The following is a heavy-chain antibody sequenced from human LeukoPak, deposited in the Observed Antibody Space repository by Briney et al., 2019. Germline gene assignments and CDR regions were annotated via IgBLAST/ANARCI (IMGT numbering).Heavy chain of an antibody. J-gene: IGHJ5*02. Sequence: GSLRLSCTASGFTFGDYAMSWVRQAPGKGLEWVGFIRSKAYGGTTEYAASVKGRFTISRDNTKKSLFLQINSLRAEDTAVYYCATPARGGSALPWGQGTLVTVSS. D-gene: IGHD6-19*01. CDR1: GFTFGDYA. CDR2: IRSKAYGGTT. V-gene: IGHV3-49*04. CDR3: ATPARGGSALP.